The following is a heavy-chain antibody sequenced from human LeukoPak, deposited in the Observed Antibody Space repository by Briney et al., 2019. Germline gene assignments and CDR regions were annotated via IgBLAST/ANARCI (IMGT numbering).Heavy chain of an antibody. V-gene: IGHV4-34*01. J-gene: IGHJ1*01. CDR2: INHSGNT. D-gene: IGHD4-17*01. CDR1: GGSFSGYY. CDR3: ARGRGDYGDYVYFQH. Sequence: SETLSLTCAVYGGSFSGYYWNWIRQPPGKGLEWIGEINHSGNTNYNPSLKNRVTMSTDTSKNQFSLKLSSVTAADTAVYYCARGRGDYGDYVYFQHWGQGTLVTVSS.